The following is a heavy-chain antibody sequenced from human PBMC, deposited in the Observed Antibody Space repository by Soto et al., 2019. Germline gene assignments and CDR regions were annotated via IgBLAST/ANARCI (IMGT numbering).Heavy chain of an antibody. CDR2: VSYSGTT. CDR1: GGSISSGNYY. J-gene: IGHJ4*02. CDR3: ATMGTPVTGLYYFDY. V-gene: IGHV4-30-4*01. D-gene: IGHD4-17*01. Sequence: QVQLQESGPGLVKPSQTLSLTCTVSGGSISSGNYYWSWIRQPPGKGLEWIGFVSYSGTTNYSASLRSRFSISVDASKNQFSLDLSSVTAADTAVYYCATMGTPVTGLYYFDYWGQGTLVTVSS.